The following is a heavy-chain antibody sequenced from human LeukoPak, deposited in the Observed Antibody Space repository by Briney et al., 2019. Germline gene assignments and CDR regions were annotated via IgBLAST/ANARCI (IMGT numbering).Heavy chain of an antibody. CDR3: ARDNWIGGERLPFDY. CDR1: AYTFTDYY. V-gene: IGHV1-2*02. CDR2: IDPNSGGT. D-gene: IGHD1-1*01. J-gene: IGHJ4*02. Sequence: GASVKVSCKASAYTFTDYYLHWVRQAPGQGLEWMGWIDPNSGGTRYAQNFQGRVTMTRHTSINTAYMELSSLTSDDTAVYYCARDNWIGGERLPFDYWGQGTLVTVSS.